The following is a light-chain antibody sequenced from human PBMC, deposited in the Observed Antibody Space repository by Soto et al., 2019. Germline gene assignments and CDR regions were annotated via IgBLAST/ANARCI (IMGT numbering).Light chain of an antibody. Sequence: DIQMTQSPSSLSASVGDRVTITCRASQTITNYLNWYQQKPGKAPKLLIYAASTLLSGVPSRFTGGGSGTDFTLPIDSLQPEDFATYFWQQSYRSPWTFGQGTKVEI. CDR1: QTITNY. CDR3: QQSYRSPWT. V-gene: IGKV1-39*01. CDR2: AAS. J-gene: IGKJ1*01.